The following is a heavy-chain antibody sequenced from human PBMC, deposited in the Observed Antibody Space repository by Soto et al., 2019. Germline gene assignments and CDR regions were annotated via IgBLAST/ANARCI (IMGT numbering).Heavy chain of an antibody. V-gene: IGHV4-30-2*01. D-gene: IGHD3-16*01. CDR2: IYHSGST. J-gene: IGHJ4*02. Sequence: SETLSLTCAVSGGSISSGGSSWSWIRQPPGKGLEWIGYIYHSGSTYYNPSLKSRVTISVDTSKNQFSLKLSSVTAADTAVYYCARSNLMITFGGVRHWGQGTLVTVSS. CDR1: GGSISSGGSS. CDR3: ARSNLMITFGGVRH.